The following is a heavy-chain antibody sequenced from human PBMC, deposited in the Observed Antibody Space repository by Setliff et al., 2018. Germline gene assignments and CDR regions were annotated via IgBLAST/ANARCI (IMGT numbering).Heavy chain of an antibody. D-gene: IGHD3-22*01. J-gene: IGHJ3*01. CDR2: LFDGGSA. CDR3: ARDPHYDPTYSLPGHAFDF. V-gene: IGHV4-38-2*02. Sequence: SETLSLTCAVSGYSISNGFYWGWIRQSPVKGLEWIGSLFDGGSAYYSPSLKSRASISLDASKNQFALKLTSATAAATAVYYCARDPHYDPTYSLPGHAFDFWGQGIMVTVSS. CDR1: GYSISNGFY.